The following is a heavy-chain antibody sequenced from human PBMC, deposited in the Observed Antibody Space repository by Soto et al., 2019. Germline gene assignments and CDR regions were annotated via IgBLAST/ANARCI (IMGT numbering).Heavy chain of an antibody. V-gene: IGHV1-69*01. CDR3: ARPRTGATPKGYDY. D-gene: IGHD2-15*01. Sequence: QVQLVQSGAEVKKPGSSVKVSCKASGGTFSNYPISWVRQAPGQGLEWMGAIIPIFATTNYAQKFQGRVTITADESASTTYMELSGLTSADTAQYYCARPRTGATPKGYDYWGQATLVTVSS. CDR1: GGTFSNYP. CDR2: IIPIFATT. J-gene: IGHJ4*02.